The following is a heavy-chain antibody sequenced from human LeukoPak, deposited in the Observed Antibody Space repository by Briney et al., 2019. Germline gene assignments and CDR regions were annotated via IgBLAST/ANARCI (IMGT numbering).Heavy chain of an antibody. D-gene: IGHD3-10*01. CDR3: ARDATVRGPYGGHHFYSYMDV. V-gene: IGHV3-11*01. J-gene: IGHJ6*03. CDR1: GFTFSDYY. Sequence: GGSLRLSCAASGFTFSDYYMSWIRQAPGKGLEWVSYISSSGSTIYYADSVKGRFTISRDNAKNSLYLQMNSLRSEDTAVYYCARDATVRGPYGGHHFYSYMDVWGKGTTVTISS. CDR2: ISSSGSTI.